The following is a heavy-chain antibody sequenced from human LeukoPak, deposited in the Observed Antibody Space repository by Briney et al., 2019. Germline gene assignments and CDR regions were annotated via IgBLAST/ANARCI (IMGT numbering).Heavy chain of an antibody. J-gene: IGHJ5*01. CDR1: GFTFDDHG. D-gene: IGHD6-19*01. V-gene: IGHV3-7*01. CDR3: AREFRSGYNSRWFDY. CDR2: IKQDGSEK. Sequence: GGSLRLSCAASGFTFDDHGMSWVRQAPGKGLEWVANIKQDGSEKWYVDSVKGRFTISRDNAKNSLYLQMNSLRVEDTAVYYCAREFRSGYNSRWFDYWGQGTLVTVSS.